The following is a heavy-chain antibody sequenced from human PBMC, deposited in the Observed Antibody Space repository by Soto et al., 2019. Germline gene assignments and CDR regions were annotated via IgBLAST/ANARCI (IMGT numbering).Heavy chain of an antibody. CDR1: GFTFSSYA. V-gene: IGHV3-23*01. J-gene: IGHJ5*02. CDR3: AKGTLEMALASDWFDP. Sequence: QPGGSLRLSCAASGFTFSSYAMSWVRQAPGKGLEWVSAISGSGGSTYYADSVKGRFTISRDNSKNTLYLQMNSLRAEDTAVYYCAKGTLEMALASDWFDPWGQGTLVTVSS. CDR2: ISGSGGST. D-gene: IGHD2-21*01.